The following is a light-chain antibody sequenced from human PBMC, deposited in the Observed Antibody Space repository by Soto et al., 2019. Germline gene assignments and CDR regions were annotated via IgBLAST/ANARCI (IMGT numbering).Light chain of an antibody. J-gene: IGKJ3*01. Sequence: EIVLTQSPATLSLSPGERATLSCRASQSVSNYLAWYQQKPGQAPRLLIYDASNRATGIPARFSGSGSGTDFTLTISSLEPADFAVYYCQQCGKWPEITLGPGPKVELK. CDR2: DAS. CDR3: QQCGKWPEIT. V-gene: IGKV3-11*01. CDR1: QSVSNY.